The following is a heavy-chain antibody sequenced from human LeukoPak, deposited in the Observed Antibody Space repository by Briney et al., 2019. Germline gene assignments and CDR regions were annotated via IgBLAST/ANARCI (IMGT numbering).Heavy chain of an antibody. CDR1: GGSTSSSNW. D-gene: IGHD6-13*01. CDR3: ARDKAAAASYYFDY. Sequence: SETLSLTCAVSGGSTSSSNWWSWVRQPPGKGLEWIGEIYHSGSTNYNPSLKSRVTISVDKSKNQFSLKLSSVTAADTAVYYCARDKAAAASYYFDYWGQGTLVTVSS. J-gene: IGHJ4*02. V-gene: IGHV4-4*02. CDR2: IYHSGST.